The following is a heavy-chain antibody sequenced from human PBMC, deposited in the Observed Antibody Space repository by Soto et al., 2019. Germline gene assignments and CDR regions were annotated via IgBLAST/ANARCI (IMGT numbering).Heavy chain of an antibody. CDR3: ARGIEGWYQGRYYYGMDV. J-gene: IGHJ6*02. Sequence: QVQLQESGPGLVKPSETLSLTCTVSGGSVSSGSYYWSWIRQPPGKGLEWIGYIYYSGSTNYNPSLKSRVTISVDPSKNLFSLKLSSVTAAGTAVYYCARGIEGWYQGRYYYGMDVWGQGTTVTVSS. D-gene: IGHD6-19*01. CDR2: IYYSGST. CDR1: GGSVSSGSYY. V-gene: IGHV4-61*01.